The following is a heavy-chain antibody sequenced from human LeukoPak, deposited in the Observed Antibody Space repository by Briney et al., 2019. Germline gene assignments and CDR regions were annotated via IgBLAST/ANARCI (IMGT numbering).Heavy chain of an antibody. Sequence: PSQTLSLTCTVSGGSISSGSYYWSWIRQPAGKGLEWIGRIYTSGSTNYNPSLKSRVTISVDTSKNQFSLKLSSVTAADTTVYYCASSIAAAGNFDYWGQGTLVTVSS. CDR1: GGSISSGSYY. D-gene: IGHD6-13*01. V-gene: IGHV4-61*02. J-gene: IGHJ4*02. CDR2: IYTSGST. CDR3: ASSIAAAGNFDY.